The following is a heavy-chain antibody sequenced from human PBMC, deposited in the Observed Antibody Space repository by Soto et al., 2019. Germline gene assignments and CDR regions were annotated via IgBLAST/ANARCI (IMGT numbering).Heavy chain of an antibody. CDR1: GYTFIRYY. V-gene: IGHV1-46*01. Sequence: GASVKVSCKASGYTFIRYYIHWVRQAPGQGLEWMGLINPSGGSTVYAQKFQGRVTITRDTSTSTVNMEVRSLKPEDTAVYYCARDFNSYGTFDYWGQGTLVTVSS. D-gene: IGHD5-18*01. CDR2: INPSGGST. CDR3: ARDFNSYGTFDY. J-gene: IGHJ4*02.